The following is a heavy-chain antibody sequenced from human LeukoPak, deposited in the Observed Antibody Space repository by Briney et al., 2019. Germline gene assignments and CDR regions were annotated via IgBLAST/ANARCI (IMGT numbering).Heavy chain of an antibody. CDR2: IYYNGRT. D-gene: IGHD3-3*01. CDR1: GDSISSYY. V-gene: IGHV4-59*01. Sequence: SETLSLTCTVPGDSISSYYWRSVRQPPGRGLEWIGYIYYNGRTNYNRAHKGRVTISLDTSNNQFSLKRSSGTAADTAVYYGARGEFWRGYYGWGQGTLVTVSS. CDR3: ARGEFWRGYYG. J-gene: IGHJ4*02.